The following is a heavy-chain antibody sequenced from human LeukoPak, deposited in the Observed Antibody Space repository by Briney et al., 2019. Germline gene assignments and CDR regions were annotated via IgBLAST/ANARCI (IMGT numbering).Heavy chain of an antibody. CDR3: ATTYYYDSRNQGFDY. V-gene: IGHV1-46*01. CDR2: INPSGGST. D-gene: IGHD3-22*01. CDR1: GYTFTGYY. J-gene: IGHJ4*02. Sequence: ASVKVSCKASGYTFTGYYMHWVRQAPGQGLEWMGIINPSGGSTSYAQKFQGRVTMTRDTSTSTVYMELSSLRSEDTAVYYCATTYYYDSRNQGFDYWGQGTLVTVSS.